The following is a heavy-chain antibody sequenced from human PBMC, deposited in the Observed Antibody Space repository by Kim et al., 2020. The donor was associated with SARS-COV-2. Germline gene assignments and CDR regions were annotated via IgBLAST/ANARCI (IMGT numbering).Heavy chain of an antibody. V-gene: IGHV3-21*01. CDR3: ATYDFWRVDEFDY. J-gene: IGHJ4*02. CDR2: ISGGSNYI. CDR1: GFTFRSYS. D-gene: IGHD3-3*01. Sequence: GGSLRLSCAASGFTFRSYSLNWVRQAPGKGLEWVSSISGGSNYIYYTDSVKGRFTISRDDAKNALFLQMNSLRVEDTAVYYCATYDFWRVDEFDYWGQGNLVTVSS.